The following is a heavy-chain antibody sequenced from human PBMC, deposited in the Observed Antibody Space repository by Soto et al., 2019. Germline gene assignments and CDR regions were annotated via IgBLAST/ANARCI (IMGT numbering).Heavy chain of an antibody. CDR1: GFTFSSYA. CDR3: ASRSSGWYFDY. CDR2: ISGSGGST. Sequence: EVQLLESGGGLVQPGGSLRLSCAASGFTFSSYAMNWVRQAPGKGLEWVSVISGSGGSTYYADSVKGRFTISRDNSKNTRYLQMNSLGAEDTAVYYCASRSSGWYFDYWGQGTLVTVSS. V-gene: IGHV3-23*01. D-gene: IGHD6-19*01. J-gene: IGHJ4*02.